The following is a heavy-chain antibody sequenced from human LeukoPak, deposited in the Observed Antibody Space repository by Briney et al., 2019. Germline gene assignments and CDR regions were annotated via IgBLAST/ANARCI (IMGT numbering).Heavy chain of an antibody. Sequence: GGSLRLPCAATGFTFSSFEMNWVRQAPGKGLEWVAYISNSSSAIYYADSVKGRFTISRDNAKNSLFLQMNSLRAEDTAVYYCARDARISMVRGLMFNHPFDCWGQGTLVAVSS. CDR3: ARDARISMVRGLMFNHPFDC. D-gene: IGHD3-10*01. V-gene: IGHV3-48*03. J-gene: IGHJ4*02. CDR2: ISNSSSAI. CDR1: GFTFSSFE.